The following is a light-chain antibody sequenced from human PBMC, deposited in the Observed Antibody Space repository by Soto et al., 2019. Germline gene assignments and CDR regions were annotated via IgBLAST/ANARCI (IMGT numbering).Light chain of an antibody. Sequence: QSVLTQPASVSGSPGQSITISCSGTSSDIGAYDLPSWYQQDPGRAPKLIIYEVSHRFSGLSYRFSGSKSGNTASLTISGLHAEDEGDYDCTSFAPGRIYVFGSGTKVTVL. V-gene: IGLV2-14*03. CDR1: SSDIGAYDL. CDR2: EVS. J-gene: IGLJ1*01. CDR3: TSFAPGRIYV.